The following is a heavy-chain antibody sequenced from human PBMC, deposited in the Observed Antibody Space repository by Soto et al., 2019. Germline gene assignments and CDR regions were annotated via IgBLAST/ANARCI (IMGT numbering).Heavy chain of an antibody. V-gene: IGHV4-31*03. D-gene: IGHD3-10*01. CDR3: ASFPFHPLDYYGAY. J-gene: IGHJ4*02. CDR1: GGSISSFCYY. CDR2: IYYSGST. Sequence: SETLSLTCTVSGGSISSFCYYWSWIRQHPGKGLEWIGYIYYSGSTYYNPSLKSRVTISVDTSKNQFSLKLSSVTAADTAVYYCASFPFHPLDYYGAYWGQGTLVTVSS.